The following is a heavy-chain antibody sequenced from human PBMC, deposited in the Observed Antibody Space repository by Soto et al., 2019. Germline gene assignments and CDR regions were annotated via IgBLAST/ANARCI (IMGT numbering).Heavy chain of an antibody. Sequence: PGWSLRLSCKSSVFMFNNSAMTWVRQAPGQGLQWVASVSDNGGSRGGTYYADSVKGRFTISRDNSKNTLYLQLDSLTGADTAVYYCARAKAVVIAALDIWGQGTMVTVSS. CDR2: VSDNGGSRGGT. CDR3: ARAKAVVIAALDI. J-gene: IGHJ3*02. CDR1: VFMFNNSA. D-gene: IGHD2-21*01. V-gene: IGHV3-23*01.